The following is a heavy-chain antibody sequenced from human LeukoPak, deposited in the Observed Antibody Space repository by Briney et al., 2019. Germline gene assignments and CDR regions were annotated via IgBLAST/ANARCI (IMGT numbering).Heavy chain of an antibody. CDR2: IYPGDSDT. CDR1: GYSFTSYW. Sequence: LGESLKISCKGSGYSFTSYWIGWVRQMPGKGLEWMAIIYPGDSDTRYSPSFQGQVTISADKSISTAYLQWSSLKASDTAMYYCARLIEPYSSGWHDAFDIWGQGTMVTVSS. D-gene: IGHD6-19*01. J-gene: IGHJ3*02. V-gene: IGHV5-51*01. CDR3: ARLIEPYSSGWHDAFDI.